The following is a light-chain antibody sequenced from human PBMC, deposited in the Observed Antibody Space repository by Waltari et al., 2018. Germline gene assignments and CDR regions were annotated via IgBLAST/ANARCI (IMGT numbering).Light chain of an antibody. CDR2: DAS. J-gene: IGKJ1*01. V-gene: IGKV1-33*01. CDR1: QDISIY. Sequence: DTQMTQSPSSLSASVGERVTITCQASQDISIYLNWYQQIPGKAPKLLIFDASNLKTGVSSRFSGSGSGTDFSLTIRSLQPEDIATYYCQHYHDVLGTFGQGTKVNIK. CDR3: QHYHDVLGT.